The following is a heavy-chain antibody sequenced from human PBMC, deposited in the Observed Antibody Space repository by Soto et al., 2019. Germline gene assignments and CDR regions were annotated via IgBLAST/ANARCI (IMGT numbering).Heavy chain of an antibody. V-gene: IGHV3-30-3*02. J-gene: IGHJ6*02. Sequence: QVQLVESGGGVVQPGRSLRLSCAASGFTFITYAMHWVRQAPGKGLEWVAIISYDGSYTYYAGSVKGRFTISRDNSKNTLLLQMNSLRDEDTAVYYCAKSQRNYADYFYGLDVWGQGTTVTVSS. CDR2: ISYDGSYT. CDR1: GFTFITYA. CDR3: AKSQRNYADYFYGLDV. D-gene: IGHD1-7*01.